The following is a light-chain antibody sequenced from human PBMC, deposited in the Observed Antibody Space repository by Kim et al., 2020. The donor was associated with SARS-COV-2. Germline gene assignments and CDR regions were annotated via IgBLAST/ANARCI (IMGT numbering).Light chain of an antibody. CDR3: LQHNSYPWT. V-gene: IGKV1-17*01. Sequence: DIQMTQSPSSLSASVGDRVTIICRASQGIGNDLGWYQQTPGKAPKRLIYGASNLESGVPSRFGGSGSGTEFTLTISTLQPEDFATYYCLQHNSYPWTFGQGTKVDIK. CDR2: GAS. CDR1: QGIGND. J-gene: IGKJ1*01.